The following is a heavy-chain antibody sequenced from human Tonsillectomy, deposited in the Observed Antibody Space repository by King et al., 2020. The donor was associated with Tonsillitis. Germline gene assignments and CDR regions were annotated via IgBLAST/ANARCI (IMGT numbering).Heavy chain of an antibody. V-gene: IGHV3-30*18. CDR1: GFTFGGFG. Sequence: VQLVESGGRVVQPGRSLRLSCAASGFTFGGFGMHWVRQAPGKGLEWVAVISFDGQNTNYADSVKGRFTISRDNSKNTLHLQMNSLRAEDSAMYYCAKNEDDYSTVYWGQGTRVTVSS. J-gene: IGHJ4*02. CDR2: ISFDGQNT. CDR3: AKNEDDYSTVY. D-gene: IGHD6-13*01.